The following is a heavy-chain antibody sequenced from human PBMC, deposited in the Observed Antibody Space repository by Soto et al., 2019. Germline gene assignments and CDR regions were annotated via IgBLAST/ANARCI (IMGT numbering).Heavy chain of an antibody. V-gene: IGHV3-11*06. CDR2: ISPRTTYK. J-gene: IGHJ4*02. CDR3: SRGGGGGLFDL. Sequence: QVQLVESGGGLVKPGGSLRLSCASSGLTFSDHYMSWIRRSPGKGLEFLSYISPRTTYKNYADSVKGRFTISRDNAKNSLYLQLNSLRAEDTAIYYCSRGGGGGLFDLWGQGTFVTVSS. CDR1: GLTFSDHY. D-gene: IGHD2-21*01.